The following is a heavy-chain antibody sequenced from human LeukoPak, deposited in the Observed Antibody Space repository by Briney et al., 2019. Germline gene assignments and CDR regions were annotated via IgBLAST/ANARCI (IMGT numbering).Heavy chain of an antibody. CDR1: SGSISSGRYY. V-gene: IGHV4-61*02. CDR2: IDISGNT. J-gene: IGHJ5*02. D-gene: IGHD2-8*01. CDR3: ARARPNGNWFDP. Sequence: SETLSLTCTVSSGSISSGRYYWSWIRQLAGKGLEWIGRIDISGNTYYNPSLKSRVTISIDTSRNQFSLKLNSVTAADTAVYYCARARPNGNWFDPWGQGTLVTVSS.